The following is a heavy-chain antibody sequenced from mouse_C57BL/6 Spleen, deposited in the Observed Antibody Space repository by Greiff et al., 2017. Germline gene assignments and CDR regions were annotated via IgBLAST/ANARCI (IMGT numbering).Heavy chain of an antibody. CDR3: ARSSGYYAMDY. Sequence: VQLQQSGAELVKPGASVKISYKASGYAFSSYWMNWVKQRPGKGLEWIGQIYPGDGDTNYNGKFKGKATLTADKSSSTAYMQLSSLTSEDSAVYFCARSSGYYAMDYWGQGTSVTVSS. CDR1: GYAFSSYW. V-gene: IGHV1-80*01. D-gene: IGHD3-2*02. J-gene: IGHJ4*01. CDR2: IYPGDGDT.